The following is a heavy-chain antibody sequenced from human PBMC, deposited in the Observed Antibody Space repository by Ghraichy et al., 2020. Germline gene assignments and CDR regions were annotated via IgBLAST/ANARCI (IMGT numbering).Heavy chain of an antibody. V-gene: IGHV3-23*01. CDR2: ISSSGDTT. CDR1: GFTFNTYA. J-gene: IGHJ6*02. CDR3: AKGETARGLKYYNGMDV. D-gene: IGHD5-18*01. Sequence: GGSLRLSCVASGFTFNTYAIRWVRQAPGKGLEWVSSISSSGDTTYYAEFVKGRFSISRDNSENRVYLQMDSLRAEDTAIYYCAKGETARGLKYYNGMDVWGQGTPVTVSS.